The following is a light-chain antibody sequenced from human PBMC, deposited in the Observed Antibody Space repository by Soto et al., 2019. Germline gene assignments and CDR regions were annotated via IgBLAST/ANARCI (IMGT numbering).Light chain of an antibody. CDR1: QSVSSN. J-gene: IGKJ4*01. CDR3: QQYNKWPLT. V-gene: IGKV3-15*01. Sequence: EIVMTQSPATLSVSPGEGATLSCRASQSVSSNLAWDQQKPGQAPRLLIYGASTRATGIPVSVSGSASGTEFTLTISSLQSEDFAVYYCQQYNKWPLTCGGGTKVEIK. CDR2: GAS.